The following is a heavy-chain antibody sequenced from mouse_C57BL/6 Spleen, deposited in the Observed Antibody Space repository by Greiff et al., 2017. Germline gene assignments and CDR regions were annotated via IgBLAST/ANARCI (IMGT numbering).Heavy chain of an antibody. CDR1: GYTFTSYW. J-gene: IGHJ4*01. D-gene: IGHD4-1*01. CDR3: ARPWENYAMDY. Sequence: QVQLQQPGTELVKPGASVKLSCKASGYTFTSYWMHWVKQRPGQGLEWIGNINPSNGGTNYNETFKSKATLTVDKSSSTAYMQLISLTSEDSAVFYCARPWENYAMDYWGQGTSVTVSS. V-gene: IGHV1-53*01. CDR2: INPSNGGT.